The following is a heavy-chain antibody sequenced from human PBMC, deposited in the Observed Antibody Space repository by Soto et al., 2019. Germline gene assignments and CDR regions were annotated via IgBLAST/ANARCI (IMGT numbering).Heavy chain of an antibody. J-gene: IGHJ2*01. D-gene: IGHD3-22*01. CDR1: GFTFSSYA. CDR3: AKTYYDSSGYQDWYFDL. CDR2: ISGSGGST. Sequence: HPGGSLRLSCAASGFTFSSYAMSWVRQAPGKGLEWVSAISGSGGSTYYADSVKGRFTISRDNSKNTLYLQMNSLRAEDTAVYYCAKTYYDSSGYQDWYFDLWGRGTLVTVSS. V-gene: IGHV3-23*01.